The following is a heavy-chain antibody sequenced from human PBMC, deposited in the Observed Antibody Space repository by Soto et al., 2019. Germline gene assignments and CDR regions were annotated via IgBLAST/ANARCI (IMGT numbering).Heavy chain of an antibody. Sequence: LEILSLTCAVYGGSFSGYYWSWIRQPPGKGVEWIGEINHSGSTNYNPSLKSRVTISVDTSKDQFSLKLSSVTAADTAVYYCARRSSWALTTFTFYYVDYWGQVSMVTVSS. CDR2: INHSGST. D-gene: IGHD1-1*01. V-gene: IGHV4-34*01. CDR1: GGSFSGYY. CDR3: ARRSSWALTTFTFYYVDY. J-gene: IGHJ4*02.